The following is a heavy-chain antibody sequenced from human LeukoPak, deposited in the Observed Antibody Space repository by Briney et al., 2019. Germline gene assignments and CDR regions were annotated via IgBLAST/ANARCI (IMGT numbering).Heavy chain of an antibody. CDR1: GFTFSSYA. V-gene: IGHV3-30*04. Sequence: PGGSLRLSCAASGFTFSSYAMHWVRQAPGKGLEWVAVISYDGSNKYYADSVKGRFTISRDNSKNTLYLQMNSLRAEDTAVYYCVRTTVVTPAHYWGQGTLVTVSS. D-gene: IGHD4-23*01. J-gene: IGHJ4*02. CDR2: ISYDGSNK. CDR3: VRTTVVTPAHY.